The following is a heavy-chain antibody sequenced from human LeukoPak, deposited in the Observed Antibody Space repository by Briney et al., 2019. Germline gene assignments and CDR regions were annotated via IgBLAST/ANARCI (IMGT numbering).Heavy chain of an antibody. V-gene: IGHV3-30*02. CDR2: IRYDGSNK. CDR1: GFTFSSYG. Sequence: PGGSLRLSCAASGFTFSSYGMHWVRQAPGKGLEWVAFIRYDGSNKYYADSVKGRFTISRDNSKNTLYLQMNSLRAEDTAVYYCAKDDAPSWRANTLLRYWGQGTLVTVSS. CDR3: AKDDAPSWRANTLLRY. D-gene: IGHD1/OR15-1a*01. J-gene: IGHJ4*02.